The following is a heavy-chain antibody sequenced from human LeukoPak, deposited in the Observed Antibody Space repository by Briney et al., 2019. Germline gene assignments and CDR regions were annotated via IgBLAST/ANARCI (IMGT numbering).Heavy chain of an antibody. Sequence: PSETLSLTCTVSGGSISSSSYYWGWIRQPPGKGLKWIGSIYYSGSTYYNPSLKSRVTISVDKSKNQFSLKLSSVTAADTAIYYCAHASSTKIDYWGQGTLVTVSS. CDR3: AHASSTKIDY. V-gene: IGHV4-39*07. CDR2: IYYSGST. J-gene: IGHJ4*02. CDR1: GGSISSSSYY. D-gene: IGHD2-2*01.